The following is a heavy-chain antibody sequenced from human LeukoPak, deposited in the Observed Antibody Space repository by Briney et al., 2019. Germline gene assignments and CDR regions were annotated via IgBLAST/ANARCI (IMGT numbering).Heavy chain of an antibody. CDR3: AKGLDIVATITGN. V-gene: IGHV3-23*01. J-gene: IGHJ4*02. CDR2: VSGSGGST. Sequence: GGSLRLSCAASGFTLSSYAMSWVRQAPGKGLEWVSGVSGSGGSTYYADSVKGRFTISRDNSKNTLYLQMNSLRAEDTAVYYCAKGLDIVATITGNWGQGTLVTVSS. CDR1: GFTLSSYA. D-gene: IGHD5-12*01.